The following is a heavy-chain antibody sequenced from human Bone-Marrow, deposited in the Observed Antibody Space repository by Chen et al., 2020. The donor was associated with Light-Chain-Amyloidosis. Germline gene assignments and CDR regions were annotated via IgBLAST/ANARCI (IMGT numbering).Heavy chain of an antibody. D-gene: IGHD5-12*01. V-gene: IGHV5-51*01. CDR2: IYPDDSEA. J-gene: IGHJ4*02. Sequence: EVQLEQSGPEVKKPGESLKISCKGSGYTFPNYWIGWVRQMPGKGLEWMGVIYPDDSEARPSPSVAGQVAHSADRSITAAYRQGRGLRAWDTDRYYWAGRRSGYNNDNWCQVTLGTVSS. CDR1: GYTFPNYW. CDR3: AGRRSGYNNDN.